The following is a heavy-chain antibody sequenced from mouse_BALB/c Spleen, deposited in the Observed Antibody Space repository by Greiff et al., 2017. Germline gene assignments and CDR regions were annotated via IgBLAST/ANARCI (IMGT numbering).Heavy chain of an antibody. CDR2: IWGGGST. J-gene: IGHJ3*01. CDR1: GFSLSRYS. D-gene: IGHD3-2*01. CDR3: ARNQDSSGYVGFAY. V-gene: IGHV2-6-4*01. Sequence: VQGVESGPGLVAPSQSLSITCTVSGFSLSRYSVHWVRQPPGKGLEWLGMIWGGGSTDYNSALKSRLSISKDNSKSQVFLKMNSLQTDDTAMYYCARNQDSSGYVGFAYWGQGTLVTVSA.